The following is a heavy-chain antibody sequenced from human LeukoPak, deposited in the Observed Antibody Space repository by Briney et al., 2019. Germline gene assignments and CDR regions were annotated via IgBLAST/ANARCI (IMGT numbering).Heavy chain of an antibody. CDR2: ISGGGERT. D-gene: IGHD3-10*01. J-gene: IGHJ6*03. Sequence: GGSLRLSCAASGFTFSSYAMSWVRQAPGKGLEWVSEISGGGERTYYADSVKGRFTISRDNSKNTLYLQMNTLRAEDTALYYCAKEIRNFGTYYYYMDVWGKRTTVTISS. CDR3: AKEIRNFGTYYYYMDV. V-gene: IGHV3-23*01. CDR1: GFTFSSYA.